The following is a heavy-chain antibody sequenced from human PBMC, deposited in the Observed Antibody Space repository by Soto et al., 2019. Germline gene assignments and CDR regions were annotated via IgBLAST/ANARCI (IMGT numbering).Heavy chain of an antibody. D-gene: IGHD6-13*01. Sequence: QITLKESGPTLVKPTQTLTLTCTFSGFSLSTSGVGVGWIRQPPGKALEGLALIYWDDDKSYSPSLKSRLTITKDTSKNQVVLTMTNMDPVDTATYYCAHRSIAAAGTLFDYWGQGTLVTVSS. J-gene: IGHJ4*02. CDR1: GFSLSTSGVG. V-gene: IGHV2-5*02. CDR3: AHRSIAAAGTLFDY. CDR2: IYWDDDK.